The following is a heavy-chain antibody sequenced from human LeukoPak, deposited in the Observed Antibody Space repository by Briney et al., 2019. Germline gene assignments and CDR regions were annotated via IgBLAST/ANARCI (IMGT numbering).Heavy chain of an antibody. J-gene: IGHJ3*01. CDR2: TYYTSKWNT. V-gene: IGHV6-1*01. CDR3: GRVRDSAFDG. CDR1: GDSVSTSGVA. Sequence: SQTLSLTCAIAGDSVSTSGVAWSWVRQSPSRGLEWLGRTYYTSKWNTDYAVSVKSRIVVNPDTSKNQFSLQLNSVTSEDTAVYHCGRVRDSAFDGWGQGTMVTVSS. D-gene: IGHD3-10*01.